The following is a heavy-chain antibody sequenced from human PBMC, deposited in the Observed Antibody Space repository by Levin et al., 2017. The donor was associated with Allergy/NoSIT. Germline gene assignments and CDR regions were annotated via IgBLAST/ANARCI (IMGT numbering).Heavy chain of an antibody. Sequence: LRLSCTVSGGSISSGGYYWSWIRQHPGKGLEWIGYIYYSGSTYYNPSLKSRVTISVDTSKNQFSLKLSSVTAADTAVYYCASTGYSYGVGFDYWGQGTLVTVSS. CDR2: IYYSGST. D-gene: IGHD5-18*01. V-gene: IGHV4-31*03. J-gene: IGHJ4*02. CDR3: ASTGYSYGVGFDY. CDR1: GGSISSGGYY.